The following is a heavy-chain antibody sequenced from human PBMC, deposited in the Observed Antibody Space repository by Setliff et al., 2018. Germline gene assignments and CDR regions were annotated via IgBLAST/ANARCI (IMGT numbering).Heavy chain of an antibody. J-gene: IGHJ4*02. V-gene: IGHV3-21*01. Sequence: GGSLRLSCAASGFTFSSYTMNWVRQAPGQGLEWVSSIDSSSTWIYYADSVKGRFTISRDDVSNSLYLQMSSLRAEDTAVYYCGALSGLRGYTYGFVNFWGQGTLVTAPQ. CDR1: GFTFSSYT. D-gene: IGHD5-18*01. CDR2: IDSSSTWI. CDR3: GALSGLRGYTYGFVNF.